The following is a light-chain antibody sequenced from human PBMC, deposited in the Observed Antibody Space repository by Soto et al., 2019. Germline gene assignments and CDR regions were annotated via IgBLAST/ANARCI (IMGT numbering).Light chain of an antibody. CDR3: QQSYATLPWT. V-gene: IGKV1-39*01. CDR1: QSINTY. Sequence: DIQMTQSPSSLSASVGDRVTISCRASQSINTYLNWYQQKPGKAPKLLIYAASSLQSGVPSRFSGSGSGTDFTLTISSLRPEDFASYYCQQSYATLPWTFGQGTKVEIK. CDR2: AAS. J-gene: IGKJ1*01.